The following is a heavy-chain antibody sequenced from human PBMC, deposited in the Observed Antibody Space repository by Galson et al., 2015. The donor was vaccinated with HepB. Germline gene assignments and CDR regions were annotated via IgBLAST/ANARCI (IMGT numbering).Heavy chain of an antibody. CDR3: ARDSSIAAAGNYYGMDV. CDR2: IYYSGST. V-gene: IGHV4-59*01. J-gene: IGHJ6*02. D-gene: IGHD6-13*01. Sequence: SETLSLTCTVSGGSISSYYWSWIRQPPGKGLEWIGYIYYSGSTNYNPSLKSRVTISVDTSKNQFSLKLSSVTAADTAVYYCARDSSIAAAGNYYGMDVWGQGTTVTVSS. CDR1: GGSISSYY.